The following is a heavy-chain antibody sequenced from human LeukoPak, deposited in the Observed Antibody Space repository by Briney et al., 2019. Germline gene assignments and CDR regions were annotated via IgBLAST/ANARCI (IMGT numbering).Heavy chain of an antibody. V-gene: IGHV6-1*01. Sequence: SQTLSLTCAIYGDSVSSNSAAWNWIRQSPSRGLEWLGRTYYRSKWYNDYAVSVKSRITINPDTSKNQFSLQLNSVTPEDTAVYYCARDLAVAADYYYYYYMDVWGKGTTVTISS. CDR3: ARDLAVAADYYYYYYMDV. CDR1: GDSVSSNSAA. J-gene: IGHJ6*03. D-gene: IGHD6-19*01. CDR2: TYYRSKWYN.